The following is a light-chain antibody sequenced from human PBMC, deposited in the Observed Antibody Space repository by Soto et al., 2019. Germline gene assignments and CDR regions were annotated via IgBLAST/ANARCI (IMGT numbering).Light chain of an antibody. J-gene: IGKJ1*01. CDR2: GAS. Sequence: EIVLTQSPGTLSLSPGERATLSCRASQSVSSNYLAWYQQKPGQAPRLLIYGASARATGVSVRFSGSGSGTEFTLTISSLQSEDFAVYYCQQYNNWPRTFGQGTKVDIK. CDR1: QSVSSN. V-gene: IGKV3-15*01. CDR3: QQYNNWPRT.